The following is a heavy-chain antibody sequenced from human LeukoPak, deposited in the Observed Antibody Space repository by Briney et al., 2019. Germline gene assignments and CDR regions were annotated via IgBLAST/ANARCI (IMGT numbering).Heavy chain of an antibody. CDR3: VRGDFQPT. CDR1: GFTFSTYW. V-gene: IGHV3-74*01. Sequence: PGGSLRLSCAASGFTFSTYWLHCVRQAPGEGRVWVSHIDYEGINTNYADSVKGRFSTSRDNAKNILYLQMSSLRADDTAVYYGVRGDFQPTWGQGTLVTVSS. D-gene: IGHD2/OR15-2a*01. CDR2: IDYEGINT. J-gene: IGHJ5*02.